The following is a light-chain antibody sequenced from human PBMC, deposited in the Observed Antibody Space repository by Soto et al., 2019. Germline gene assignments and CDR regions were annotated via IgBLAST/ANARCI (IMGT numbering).Light chain of an antibody. CDR2: GAS. J-gene: IGKJ2*01. V-gene: IGKV3-20*01. CDR1: QSFSSSY. CDR3: QQYGDSRT. Sequence: EIVLTQSPGTLSLSPGERATLSCRASQSFSSSYLAWYQQSPGQAPRLLIYGASSRATGIPDRFSGSAAGTDFTLTINRLAPEYFAIYYWQQYGDSRTFGQGTKLEIK.